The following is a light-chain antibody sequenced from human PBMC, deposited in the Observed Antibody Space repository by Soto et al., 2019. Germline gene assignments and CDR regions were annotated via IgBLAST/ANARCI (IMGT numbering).Light chain of an antibody. Sequence: SRERLALSAGGIVTHSCRAIQSVSSSYLAWYQQKPGQAPRLLIYGASTRATGVPARFSGCGSGKEFTLTVLSLQYEDFALYYCHQCNSWPPGTFGGGTKVDI. CDR1: QSVSSSY. CDR2: GAS. V-gene: IGKV3-15*01. CDR3: HQCNSWPPGT. J-gene: IGKJ4*01.